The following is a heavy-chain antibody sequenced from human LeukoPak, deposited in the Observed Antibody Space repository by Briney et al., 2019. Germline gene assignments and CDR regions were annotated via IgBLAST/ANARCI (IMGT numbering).Heavy chain of an antibody. D-gene: IGHD4-17*01. CDR2: ISGSATST. V-gene: IGHV3-23*01. Sequence: KXVXTISGSATSTYYADSVKGRFTIARDNYKSTLYLQMNSLRAEDTAVYYCAKDYSGVIPYYFVCWGQGSLVTVSS. CDR3: AKDYSGVIPYYFVC. J-gene: IGHJ4*02.